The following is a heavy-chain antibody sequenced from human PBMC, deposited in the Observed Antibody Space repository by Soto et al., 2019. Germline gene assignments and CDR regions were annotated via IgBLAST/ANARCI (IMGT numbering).Heavy chain of an antibody. J-gene: IGHJ4*02. CDR2: IYYSGTT. Sequence: PSETLSLTCAVSGYSISSSNWWGWIRQPPGKGLEWIGYIYYSGTTYYNPSLKSRVTMSVDTSKNQFSLKLTSVTAVDTAMYYCARVRGGAAEAPFDYWGQGTLVTVSS. CDR1: GYSISSSNW. D-gene: IGHD6-13*01. CDR3: ARVRGGAAEAPFDY. V-gene: IGHV4-28*03.